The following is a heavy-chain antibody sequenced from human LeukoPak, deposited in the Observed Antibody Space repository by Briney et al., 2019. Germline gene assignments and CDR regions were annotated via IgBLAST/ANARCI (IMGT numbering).Heavy chain of an antibody. CDR1: GGSISSYY. J-gene: IGHJ6*02. CDR2: IYYSGST. V-gene: IGHV4-59*01. Sequence: PSETLSLTCTVSGGSISSYYWSWIRQPPGKGLEWIGYIYYSGSTNYNPSLKSRVTISVDTSKNQFSLKLSSVTAADTAVYYCARHYYYDNSGYGGGPYGMDVWGQGTTVTVSS. CDR3: ARHYYYDNSGYGGGPYGMDV. D-gene: IGHD3-22*01.